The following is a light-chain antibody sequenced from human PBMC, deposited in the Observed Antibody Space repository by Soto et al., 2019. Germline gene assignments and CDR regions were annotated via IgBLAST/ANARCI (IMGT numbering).Light chain of an antibody. CDR2: DAS. CDR3: QQYNSYSLT. J-gene: IGKJ4*01. Sequence: DIQMTQTPSTLSTSVGDRVTITCRASQIVSSRLAWYQQKPGKAPKLLIYDASSLKIGVPSRFSGSGSGTDFTLTITSLQPDDFATYYCQQYNSYSLTFGGETKVEIK. V-gene: IGKV1-5*01. CDR1: QIVSSR.